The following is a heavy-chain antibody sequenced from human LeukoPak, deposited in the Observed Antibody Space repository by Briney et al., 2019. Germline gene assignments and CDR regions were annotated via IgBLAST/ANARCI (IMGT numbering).Heavy chain of an antibody. D-gene: IGHD3-22*01. J-gene: IGHJ4*02. CDR3: ARGGWRYDRSSSGGTEPHFDY. V-gene: IGHV4-34*01. CDR1: GGSFSGYY. CDR2: INHSGST. Sequence: SETLSLTCAVYGGSFSGYYWSWIRQPPGKGLEWIGEINHSGSTNYNPSLKSRVTISVDTSKNQFSLKLSSVTAADTAVYYCARGGWRYDRSSSGGTEPHFDYWGQGTLVTVSS.